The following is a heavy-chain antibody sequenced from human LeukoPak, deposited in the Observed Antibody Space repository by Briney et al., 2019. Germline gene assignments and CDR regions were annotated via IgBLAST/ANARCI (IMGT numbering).Heavy chain of an antibody. Sequence: PGGSLRLSCAASGFTFSSYWMCWVRQAPGKGLEWVANIKQDGSEKYYLDSVKGRFTISRDNAENSLYLQMNSLRAEDTAVYYCATEASSGLEDWGQGILVTVSS. CDR2: IKQDGSEK. CDR3: ATEASSGLED. CDR1: GFTFSSYW. D-gene: IGHD6-19*01. J-gene: IGHJ1*01. V-gene: IGHV3-7*01.